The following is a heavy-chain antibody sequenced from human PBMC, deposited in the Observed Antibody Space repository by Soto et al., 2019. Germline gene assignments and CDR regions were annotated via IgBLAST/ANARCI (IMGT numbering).Heavy chain of an antibody. J-gene: IGHJ6*02. CDR3: ARHSAGSHYYYYYGMDV. V-gene: IGHV1-18*01. CDR1: GCTFTSYG. Sequence: ASVKVSCKASGCTFTSYGISWVRQAPGQGLEWMGWISAYNGNTNYAQKLQGRVTMTTDTSTSTAYMELRSLRSDDTAVYYCARHSAGSHYYYYYGMDVWGQGTTVTVSS. CDR2: ISAYNGNT.